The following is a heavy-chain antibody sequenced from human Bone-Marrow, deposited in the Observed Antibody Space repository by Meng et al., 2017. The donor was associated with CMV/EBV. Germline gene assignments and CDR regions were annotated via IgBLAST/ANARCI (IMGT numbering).Heavy chain of an antibody. CDR1: GYTFTSYY. CDR2: INPSGGST. CDR3: ARGSVVVPAAILNAFDI. D-gene: IGHD2-2*01. Sequence: ASVKVSCKASGYTFTSYYMHWVRQAPGQGLEWMGIINPSGGSTSYAQKFQGRVTMTRDTSTSTVCMELSSLRSEDTAVYYCARGSVVVPAAILNAFDIWGQGTMVTVSS. J-gene: IGHJ3*02. V-gene: IGHV1-46*01.